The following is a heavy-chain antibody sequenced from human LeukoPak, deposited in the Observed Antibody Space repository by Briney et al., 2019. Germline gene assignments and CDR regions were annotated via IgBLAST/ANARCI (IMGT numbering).Heavy chain of an antibody. J-gene: IGHJ4*02. CDR2: IKSKTDGGPT. CDR3: TTVSRGDAYDY. D-gene: IGHD2-21*01. CDR1: GFTFSNAR. Sequence: GGSLRLSCAASGFTFSNARMSWVRQAPGKGLEWVGRIKSKTDGGPTDYAAPVKGRFTISRDDSKNTLYLQMNSLKTEDTAVYYCTTVSRGDAYDYWGQGTLVTVSS. V-gene: IGHV3-15*01.